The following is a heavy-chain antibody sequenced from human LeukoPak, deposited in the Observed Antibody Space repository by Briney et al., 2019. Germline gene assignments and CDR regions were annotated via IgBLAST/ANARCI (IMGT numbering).Heavy chain of an antibody. Sequence: PSETLSLTCTVSGGSISSYYWSWIRQPAGKGLEWIGRIYTSGSTNYNPSLKSRVTMSVDTSKNQFSLKLSSVTAADTAVYYCARHRGQLLYDAFDIWGQGTMVTVSS. CDR2: IYTSGST. D-gene: IGHD2-2*01. J-gene: IGHJ3*02. V-gene: IGHV4-4*07. CDR3: ARHRGQLLYDAFDI. CDR1: GGSISSYY.